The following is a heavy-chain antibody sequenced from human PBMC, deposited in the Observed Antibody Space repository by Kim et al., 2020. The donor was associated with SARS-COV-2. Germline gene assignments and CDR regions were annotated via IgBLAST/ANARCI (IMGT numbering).Heavy chain of an antibody. D-gene: IGHD3-10*01. J-gene: IGHJ4*02. V-gene: IGHV3-7*01. CDR3: AALDTVQVPGGI. Sequence: YVDSVKGRFTMCRDNAKNSLYLQMSSLRTEDTAIYYCAALDTVQVPGGIWGQGTLVTVSS.